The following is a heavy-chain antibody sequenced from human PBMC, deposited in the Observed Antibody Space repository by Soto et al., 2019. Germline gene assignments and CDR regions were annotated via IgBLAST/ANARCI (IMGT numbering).Heavy chain of an antibody. D-gene: IGHD2-21*01. J-gene: IGHJ3*02. Sequence: QVHLVQSGVEVKKPGSSVRVSCKASGVTFSSYGFSWVRQAPGQGLAWMGGIIPMFGTANYAQTFQGRVTITADDSTITAYMELGSLRSEDTAVYYCARGGDGYKEYAFDIWGHGTMVTVSS. CDR3: ARGGDGYKEYAFDI. CDR2: IIPMFGTA. CDR1: GVTFSSYG. V-gene: IGHV1-69*01.